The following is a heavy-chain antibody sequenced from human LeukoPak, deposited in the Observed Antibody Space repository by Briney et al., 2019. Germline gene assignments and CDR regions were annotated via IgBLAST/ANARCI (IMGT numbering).Heavy chain of an antibody. V-gene: IGHV3-66*01. CDR2: IYSGGST. CDR1: GFTVSSNY. D-gene: IGHD5-24*01. CDR3: ARDLRVRDGYRFDP. J-gene: IGHJ5*02. Sequence: GSLRLSCAASGFTVSSNYMSWVRQAPGKGLEWVSVIYSGGSTYYADSVKGRVTISRDNSKNTLYLQMNSLRAEDTAVYYCARDLRVRDGYRFDPWGQGTLVTVSS.